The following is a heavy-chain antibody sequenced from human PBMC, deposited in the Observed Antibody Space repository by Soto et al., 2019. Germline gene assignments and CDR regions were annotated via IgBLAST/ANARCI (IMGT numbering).Heavy chain of an antibody. CDR2: INAGNGNT. Sequence: SGEVSCNASGYTFTSYALHWVRQAPGQRLEWMGWINAGNGNTKYSQKFQGRVTITRDTSASTAYMELSSLRSEDTAVYYCAREDAYYYGSGSLNWFDPWGQGTLVTVPQ. CDR1: GYTFTSYA. D-gene: IGHD3-10*01. CDR3: AREDAYYYGSGSLNWFDP. J-gene: IGHJ5*02. V-gene: IGHV1-3*01.